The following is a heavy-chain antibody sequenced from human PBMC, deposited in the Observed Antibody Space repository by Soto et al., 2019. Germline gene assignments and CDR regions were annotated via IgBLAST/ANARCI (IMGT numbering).Heavy chain of an antibody. CDR3: AKVPHCSSTSCYDPYYYYYMDV. Sequence: GGSLRLSCAASGFTFSSYAMSWVRQAPGKGLEWVSAISGSGGSTYYADSVKGRFTISRDNSKNTLYLQMNSLRAEDTAVYYCAKVPHCSSTSCYDPYYYYYMDVWGKGTTVTVSS. D-gene: IGHD2-2*01. J-gene: IGHJ6*03. CDR2: ISGSGGST. CDR1: GFTFSSYA. V-gene: IGHV3-23*01.